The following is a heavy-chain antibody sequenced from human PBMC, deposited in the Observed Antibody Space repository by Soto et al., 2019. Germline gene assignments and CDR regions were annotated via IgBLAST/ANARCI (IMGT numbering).Heavy chain of an antibody. Sequence: SVKVSCKASGGTFSSYAISWVRQAPGQGLEWMGGIIPIFGTANYAQKFQGRVTITADESTSTAYMELSSLRSEDTAVYYCARYSVRQLERRAFDIWGQGTMVTVSS. CDR2: IIPIFGTA. D-gene: IGHD1-1*01. CDR3: ARYSVRQLERRAFDI. V-gene: IGHV1-69*13. CDR1: GGTFSSYA. J-gene: IGHJ3*02.